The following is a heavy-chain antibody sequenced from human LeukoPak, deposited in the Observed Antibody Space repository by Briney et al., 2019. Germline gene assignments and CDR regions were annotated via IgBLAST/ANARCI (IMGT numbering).Heavy chain of an antibody. J-gene: IGHJ4*02. D-gene: IGHD1-26*01. V-gene: IGHV1-18*04. CDR3: AREGGSYSIDY. Sequence: ASVKVSCKASGYTFTGYYMHWVRQAPGQGLEWMGWISAYNGNTNYAQKLQGRVTMTTDTSTSTAYMELRSLRSDDTAVYYCAREGGSYSIDYWGQGTLVTVSS. CDR2: ISAYNGNT. CDR1: GYTFTGYY.